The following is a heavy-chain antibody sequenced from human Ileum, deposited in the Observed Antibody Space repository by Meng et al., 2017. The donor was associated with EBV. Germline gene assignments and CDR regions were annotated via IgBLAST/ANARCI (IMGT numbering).Heavy chain of an antibody. J-gene: IGHJ3*02. D-gene: IGHD4-23*01. CDR3: TRASDYGGNSRVAFDI. V-gene: IGHV3-74*01. Sequence: EVRLWETGGVLVQPGESLSLSCAASGFTFSSYWMHWVRQAPGKGLVWVSRVTSDGSSRNYADSVKGRFTISRDNAKNTLYLQMDSLRAEDTAVYYCTRASDYGGNSRVAFDIWGQGTMVTVSS. CDR1: GFTFSSYW. CDR2: VTSDGSSR.